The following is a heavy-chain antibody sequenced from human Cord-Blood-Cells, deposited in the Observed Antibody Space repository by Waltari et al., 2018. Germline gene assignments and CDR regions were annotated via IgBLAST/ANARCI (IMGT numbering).Heavy chain of an antibody. CDR2: IYYSGST. D-gene: IGHD3-16*01. Sequence: QLQLQESGPGLVKPSETLSLNCNDSGGSISCSRYYWGWIRQPPGKGLEWIGSIYYSGSTYYTPSLNSRVTISVDTSKNQFSLKLSSVTAADTAVYYCAGSIQGGTDYWGQGTLVTVSS. CDR1: GGSISCSRYY. J-gene: IGHJ4*02. CDR3: AGSIQGGTDY. V-gene: IGHV4-39*01.